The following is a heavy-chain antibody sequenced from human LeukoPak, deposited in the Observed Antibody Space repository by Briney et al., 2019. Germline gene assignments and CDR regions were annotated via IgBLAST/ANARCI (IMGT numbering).Heavy chain of an antibody. CDR3: ARPYCSSTSCFHWYFDL. CDR1: GGSISSGGYY. D-gene: IGHD2-2*01. J-gene: IGHJ2*01. V-gene: IGHV4-30-2*01. CDR2: IYHSGST. Sequence: SETLSLTCTVSGGSISSGGYYWSWIRQPPGKGLEWIGYIYHSGSTYYNPSLKSRVTISVDRSKNQFSLKLSSVTAADTAVYYCARPYCSSTSCFHWYFDLWGRGTLVTVSS.